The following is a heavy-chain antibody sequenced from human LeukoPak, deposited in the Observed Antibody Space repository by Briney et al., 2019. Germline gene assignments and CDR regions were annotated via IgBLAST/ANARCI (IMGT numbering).Heavy chain of an antibody. Sequence: SDTLSLTCAVSGGSISSISWWGWVRQPPGNGLERIGEIYHSGSPNYNPSLKSRVTISVDKSRNHFSLNLSSVTAADTAVYYCARVNINNWHSCDYWGQGTLVTVSS. D-gene: IGHD1-1*01. CDR1: GGSISSISW. J-gene: IGHJ4*02. CDR3: ARVNINNWHSCDY. V-gene: IGHV4-4*02. CDR2: IYHSGSP.